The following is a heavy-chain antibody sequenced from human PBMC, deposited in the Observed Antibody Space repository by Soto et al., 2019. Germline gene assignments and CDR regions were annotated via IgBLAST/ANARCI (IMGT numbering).Heavy chain of an antibody. CDR1: GFTFSSYA. CDR2: ISGSGGST. CDR3: AKGLRFLEWLLENAFDI. J-gene: IGHJ3*02. Sequence: EVQLLESGGGLVQPGGSLRLSCAAFGFTFSSYAMSWVRQAPGKGLEWVSAISGSGGSTYYADSVKGRFTISRDNSKNTLYLQMNSLRAEDTAVYYCAKGLRFLEWLLENAFDIWGQGTMVTVSS. V-gene: IGHV3-23*01. D-gene: IGHD3-3*01.